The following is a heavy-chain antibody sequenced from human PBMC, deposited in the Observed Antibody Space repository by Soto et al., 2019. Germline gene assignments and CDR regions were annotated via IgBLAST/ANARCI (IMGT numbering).Heavy chain of an antibody. Sequence: GGSLRLSCEGSGFTFSDYYISWIRQAPGKGLEWISYSSNSGTFSRYADSVKGRFSISRDNTKNLLYLQMNSLRAEDTAFYYCARSGDNYNRLDYWGQGTPVTVSS. J-gene: IGHJ4*02. CDR3: ARSGDNYNRLDY. V-gene: IGHV3-11*06. D-gene: IGHD1-1*01. CDR1: GFTFSDYY. CDR2: SSNSGTFS.